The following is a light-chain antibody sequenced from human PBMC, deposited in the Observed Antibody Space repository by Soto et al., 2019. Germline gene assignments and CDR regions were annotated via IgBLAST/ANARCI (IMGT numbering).Light chain of an antibody. CDR1: QSISSN. Sequence: EIMMTQSPATLSVSPGERATLSCRASQSISSNLAWYQQKPGQGPRLLIYDASTRATGIPARFSGSGSGTDFTLTISSLQSEDFAVYYCQQYNNWLKWTFGQGTKVEIK. CDR3: QQYNNWLKWT. CDR2: DAS. V-gene: IGKV3-15*01. J-gene: IGKJ1*01.